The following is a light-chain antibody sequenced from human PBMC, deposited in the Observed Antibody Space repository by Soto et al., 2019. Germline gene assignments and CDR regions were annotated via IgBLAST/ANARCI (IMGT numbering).Light chain of an antibody. CDR3: QQYYSRPLT. J-gene: IGKJ4*01. Sequence: DIVMTQSPASLAVSLGERATINCKSSRSVLYSSNNNNSLCWYQQKPGQPPKLLLYLASTREAGVPDRFSGSVSGTDFTLTISSLQAEDVAVYYCQQYYSRPLTFGGGTKVEIK. CDR2: LAS. V-gene: IGKV4-1*01. CDR1: RSVLYSSNNNNS.